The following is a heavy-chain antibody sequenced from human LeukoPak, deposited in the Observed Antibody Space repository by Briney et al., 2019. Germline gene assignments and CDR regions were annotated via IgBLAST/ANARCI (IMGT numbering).Heavy chain of an antibody. V-gene: IGHV3-30*18. D-gene: IGHD6-13*01. J-gene: IGHJ4*02. Sequence: GGSLRLSCAASGFTFSSYGMHWVRQAPGKGLEWVAVISYDGSNKYYADSVKGRFTISRDNSKNTLYLRMNSLRAEDTAVYYCAKGEQLVSFDYWGQGTLVTVSS. CDR3: AKGEQLVSFDY. CDR2: ISYDGSNK. CDR1: GFTFSSYG.